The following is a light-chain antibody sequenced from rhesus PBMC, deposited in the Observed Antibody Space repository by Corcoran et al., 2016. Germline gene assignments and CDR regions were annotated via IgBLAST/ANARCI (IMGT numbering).Light chain of an antibody. V-gene: IGLV3-40*01. J-gene: IGLJ6*01. CDR3: HVWDSNSDHSV. CDR1: NVRSEG. CDR2: DDY. Sequence: SYELTQPRSVSVSQGQTARITCGGDNVRSEGVQWYQQKPPQAPVLVIYDDYQRPSGIPDRFSGSKSGNTATLTISGVEAGDEADYHCHVWDSNSDHSVFGSGAKLTVL.